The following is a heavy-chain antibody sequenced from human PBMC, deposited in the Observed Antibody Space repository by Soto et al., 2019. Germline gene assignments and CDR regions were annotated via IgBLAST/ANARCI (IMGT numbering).Heavy chain of an antibody. Sequence: GASVKVSCKASGYTFTSYAMHWVRQAPGQRLEWMGWINAGNGNTKYSQKFQGRVTITRDTSTSTAYMELNSLRSEDTAVYYCARAKQWVIRGNYYYNGIDVWGQGITVTVSS. J-gene: IGHJ6*02. CDR1: GYTFTSYA. CDR2: INAGNGNT. D-gene: IGHD6-19*01. CDR3: ARAKQWVIRGNYYYNGIDV. V-gene: IGHV1-3*01.